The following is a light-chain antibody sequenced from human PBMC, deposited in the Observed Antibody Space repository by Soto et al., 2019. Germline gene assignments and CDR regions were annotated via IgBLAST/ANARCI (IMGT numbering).Light chain of an antibody. CDR1: QSVSGN. CDR3: QQYNNWPPIT. CDR2: GAS. V-gene: IGKV3-15*01. Sequence: EIVMTQSPATLSVSPWERATLSCRASQSVSGNLAWYQQIPGQAPRLLIYGASTRATGIPARFSGSGSGTEFTLTISSLQSEDFAVYYCQQYNNWPPITFGQGTRREIK. J-gene: IGKJ5*01.